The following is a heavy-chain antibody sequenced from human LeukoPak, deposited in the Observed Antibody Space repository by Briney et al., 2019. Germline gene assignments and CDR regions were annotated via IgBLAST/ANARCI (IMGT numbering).Heavy chain of an antibody. V-gene: IGHV1-8*01. CDR2: MNPNSGNT. CDR3: AKDTLYSSSWYGRHPDAFDI. D-gene: IGHD6-13*01. J-gene: IGHJ3*02. CDR1: GYTFTSYD. Sequence: GASVKVSCKASGYTFTSYDINWVRQATGQGLEWMGWMNPNSGNTGYAQKFQGRVTMTRNTSISTAYMELSSLRSEDTAVYYCAKDTLYSSSWYGRHPDAFDIWGQGTMVTVSS.